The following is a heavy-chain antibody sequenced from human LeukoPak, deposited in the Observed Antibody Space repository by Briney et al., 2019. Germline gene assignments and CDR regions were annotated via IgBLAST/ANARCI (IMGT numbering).Heavy chain of an antibody. CDR3: ARTGTIVATIKPYYYYGMDV. CDR2: INHSGST. Sequence: PSETLSLTCAVYGGSFSGYYWSWIRQPPGKGLEWIGEINHSGSTNYNPSLKSRVTISVDTSKNQFSLQLNSVTPADTAVYYCARTGTIVATIKPYYYYGMDVWGQGTTVTVSS. CDR1: GGSFSGYY. D-gene: IGHD5-12*01. J-gene: IGHJ6*02. V-gene: IGHV4-34*01.